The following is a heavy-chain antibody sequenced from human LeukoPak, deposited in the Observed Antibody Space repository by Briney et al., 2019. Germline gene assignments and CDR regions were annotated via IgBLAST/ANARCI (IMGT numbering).Heavy chain of an antibody. CDR2: ISSSGSTI. CDR3: AREYLYDSSGFLNWFDP. CDR1: GFTFSDYY. J-gene: IGHJ5*02. Sequence: GGSLRLSCAASGFTFSDYYMSWIRQAPGKGLEWVSYISSSGSTIYYADSVKGRFTISRDNAKNSLYLQMNSLRAEDTAVYYCAREYLYDSSGFLNWFDPWGQGTLVTVSP. D-gene: IGHD3-22*01. V-gene: IGHV3-11*01.